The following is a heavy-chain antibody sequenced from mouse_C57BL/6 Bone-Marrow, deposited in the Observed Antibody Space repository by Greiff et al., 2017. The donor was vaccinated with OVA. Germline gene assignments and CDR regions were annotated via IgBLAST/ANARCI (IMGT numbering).Heavy chain of an antibody. CDR1: GYTFTSYW. D-gene: IGHD1-1*01. Sequence: QVQLKQPGAELVKPGASVKVSCKASGYTFTSYWMHWVKQRPGQGLEWIGRIHPSDSDTNYNQKFKGKATLTVDKSSSTAYMQLSSLTSEDSAVYYCAIHYYGSRLYAMDYWGQGTSVTVSS. J-gene: IGHJ4*01. V-gene: IGHV1-74*01. CDR2: IHPSDSDT. CDR3: AIHYYGSRLYAMDY.